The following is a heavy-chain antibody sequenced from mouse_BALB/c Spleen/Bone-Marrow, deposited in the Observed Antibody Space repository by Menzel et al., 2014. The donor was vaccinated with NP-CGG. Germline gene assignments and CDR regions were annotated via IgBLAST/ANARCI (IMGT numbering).Heavy chain of an antibody. V-gene: IGHV3-8*02. J-gene: IGHJ2*01. CDR3: AGSGYGYLDY. D-gene: IGHD1-1*02. CDR2: ISYSGYT. CDR1: GDSISSGY. Sequence: EVMLVESGPSLVKPSQPLSLPCSVTGDSISSGYWNWIRKFPGNKLESMGNISYSGYTYYNPSLKSRISITRDTSKNQYFLQLNSVTTEDTATYYCAGSGYGYLDYRGQGTTLTVSS.